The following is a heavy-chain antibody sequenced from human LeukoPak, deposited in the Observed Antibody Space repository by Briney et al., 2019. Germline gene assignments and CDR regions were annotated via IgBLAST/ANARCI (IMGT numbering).Heavy chain of an antibody. CDR1: GHTLTELS. D-gene: IGHD2-2*01. V-gene: IGHV1-24*01. Sequence: ASVKVSCKVSGHTLTELSMHWVRQAPGKGLEWMGGFDPEDGETIYAQKFQGRVTMTEDTSTDTAYMELSSLRSEDTAVYYCATLPAANNYYYYYMDVWGKGTTVTVSS. J-gene: IGHJ6*03. CDR2: FDPEDGET. CDR3: ATLPAANNYYYYYMDV.